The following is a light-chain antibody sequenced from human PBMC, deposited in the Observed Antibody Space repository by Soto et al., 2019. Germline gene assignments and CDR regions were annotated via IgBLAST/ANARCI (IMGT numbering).Light chain of an antibody. J-gene: IGLJ3*02. Sequence: QAVVTQPPSASGTPGQRVTISCSGSSSNIGSNYVYWYQQLPGTAPKLLIYRNNQRPSGVPDRFSGSKSGTSASLAISGLRSEDEADYYCAAWDESLSGPWVFGGGTKLTVL. V-gene: IGLV1-47*01. CDR1: SSNIGSNY. CDR2: RNN. CDR3: AAWDESLSGPWV.